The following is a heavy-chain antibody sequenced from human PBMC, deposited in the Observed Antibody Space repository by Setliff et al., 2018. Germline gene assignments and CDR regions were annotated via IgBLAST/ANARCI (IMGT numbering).Heavy chain of an antibody. Sequence: SETLSLTCTVSGGSISRGNYYWSWIRQHQGKGLEWIGNIYYSGSTYYNPSLKSRVTISVDTSKNQFYLKLSPVTAADTAVYYCAREPHYCDYLLDYWGQGTLVTVSS. J-gene: IGHJ4*02. CDR3: AREPHYCDYLLDY. D-gene: IGHD4-17*01. V-gene: IGHV4-30-4*08. CDR1: GGSISRGNYY. CDR2: IYYSGST.